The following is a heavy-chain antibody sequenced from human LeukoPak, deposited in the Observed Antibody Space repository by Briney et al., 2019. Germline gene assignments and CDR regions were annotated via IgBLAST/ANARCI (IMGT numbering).Heavy chain of an antibody. V-gene: IGHV4-61*02. Sequence: SETLSLTCTVSGGSISSGSYYWSWIRQPAGKGLEWIGRIYTSGSTNYNPSLKSRVTISVDTSKNQFSLKLSSVTAADTAVYYCAREWFGALYYYYMDVWGKGTTVTISS. CDR1: GGSISSGSYY. CDR3: AREWFGALYYYYMDV. D-gene: IGHD3-10*01. J-gene: IGHJ6*03. CDR2: IYTSGST.